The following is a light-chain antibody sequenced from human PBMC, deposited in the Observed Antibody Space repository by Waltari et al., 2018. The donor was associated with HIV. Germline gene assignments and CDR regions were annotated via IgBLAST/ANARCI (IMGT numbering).Light chain of an antibody. CDR1: RSNIGSND. Sequence: QSVLPQPPSASGTPGPRVTIPCSGSRSNIGSNDVNWYQQVPGTAPKFLMYSNNKRPSGVPDRFSGSKSGTSASLAISGLQSDDEADYYCAAWDESLNAWVFGGGTRLTVL. J-gene: IGLJ3*02. CDR2: SNN. CDR3: AAWDESLNAWV. V-gene: IGLV1-44*01.